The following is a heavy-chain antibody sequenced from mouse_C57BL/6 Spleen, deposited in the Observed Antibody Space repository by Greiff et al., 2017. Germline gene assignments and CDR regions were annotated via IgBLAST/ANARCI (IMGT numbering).Heavy chain of an antibody. CDR3: ARDYYGSSYRYFDV. V-gene: IGHV1-52*01. D-gene: IGHD1-1*01. J-gene: IGHJ1*03. CDR2: IDPSDSET. Sequence: QVQLQQSGAELVRPGSSVKLSCKASGYTFTSYWMHWVKQRPIQGLEWIGNIDPSDSETHYNQKFKDKATLTVDKSSSTAYMQLSSLTSEDSAVYYGARDYYGSSYRYFDVWGTGTTVTVSS. CDR1: GYTFTSYW.